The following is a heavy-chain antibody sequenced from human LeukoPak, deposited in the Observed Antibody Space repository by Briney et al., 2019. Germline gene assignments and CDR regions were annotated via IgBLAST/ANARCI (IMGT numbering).Heavy chain of an antibody. CDR3: ATSPIVATPYGMDV. CDR2: INPNSGGT. J-gene: IGHJ6*02. Sequence: GASVKVSCKASGYPFIGNYIHWVRQAPGQGLEWMGWINPNSGGTQYSQKFQGRVTLTRDTSITTGYMELSGLTSDDTAVYYCATSPIVATPYGMDVWGQGTTVTVSS. D-gene: IGHD5-12*01. CDR1: GYPFIGNY. V-gene: IGHV1-2*02.